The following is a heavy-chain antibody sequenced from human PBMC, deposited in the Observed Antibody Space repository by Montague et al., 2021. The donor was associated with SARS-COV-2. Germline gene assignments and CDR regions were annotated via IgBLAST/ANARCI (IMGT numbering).Heavy chain of an antibody. Sequence: TLSLTCSVSGGSISSGSYYWSWIRQPAGKGLEGIGRIYISGSTNYNPSLKSRVTMSVDTSKNQFSLKLSSVTAADTAVYYCARTVVVPAAMSRYYGMDVWGQGTTVTVSS. D-gene: IGHD2-2*01. CDR3: ARTVVVPAAMSRYYGMDV. V-gene: IGHV4-61*02. J-gene: IGHJ6*02. CDR1: GGSISSGSYY. CDR2: IYISGST.